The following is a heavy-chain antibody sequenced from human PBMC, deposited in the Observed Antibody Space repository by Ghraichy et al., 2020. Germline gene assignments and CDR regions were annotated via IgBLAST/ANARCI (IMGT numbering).Heavy chain of an antibody. CDR1: GFTFSSYW. Sequence: GGSLRLSCAASGFTFSSYWMHWVRQAPGKGLVWVSRINSDGSSTSYADSVKGRFTISRDNAKNTLYLQMNSLRAEDTAVYYCARGGQQLVRDFDYWGQGTLVTVSS. CDR3: ARGGQQLVRDFDY. J-gene: IGHJ4*02. CDR2: INSDGSST. D-gene: IGHD6-13*01. V-gene: IGHV3-74*01.